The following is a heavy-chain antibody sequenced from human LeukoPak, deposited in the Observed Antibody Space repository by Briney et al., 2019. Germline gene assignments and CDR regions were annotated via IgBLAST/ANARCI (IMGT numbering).Heavy chain of an antibody. CDR3: AREGIVVVPAAIYHDAFDI. Sequence: ASVKVSCKASGYTFSNYGISWVRQAPGQGLEWMGGIIPIFGTANYAQKFQGRVTITADESTSTAYMELSSLRSEDTAVYYCAREGIVVVPAAIYHDAFDIWGQGTMVTVSS. V-gene: IGHV1-69*13. CDR2: IIPIFGTA. D-gene: IGHD2-2*01. J-gene: IGHJ3*02. CDR1: GYTFSNYG.